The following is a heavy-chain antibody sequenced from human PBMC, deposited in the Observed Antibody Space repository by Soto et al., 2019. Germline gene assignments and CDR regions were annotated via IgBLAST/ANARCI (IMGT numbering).Heavy chain of an antibody. D-gene: IGHD2-21*02. CDR1: GYTFTSYA. J-gene: IGHJ4*02. CDR3: ARSIVVVTALDY. V-gene: IGHV1-3*01. Sequence: QVPLVQSGGEVKKPGASVKVSCKASGYTFTSYAMHWVRQAPGQRLEWMGWINAGNGNTKYSQKFQGRVTITRDTSASTAYMELSGLRSEDTAVYYCARSIVVVTALDYWGQGTLVTVSS. CDR2: INAGNGNT.